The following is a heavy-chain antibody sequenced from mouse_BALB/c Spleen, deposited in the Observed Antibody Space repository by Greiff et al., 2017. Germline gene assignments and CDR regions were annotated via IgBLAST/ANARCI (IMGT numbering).Heavy chain of an antibody. CDR3: ARGGNWGYAMDY. D-gene: IGHD4-1*01. Sequence: VQLQQSGPELVKPGASVKISCKASGYTFTDYNMHWVKQSHGKSLEWIGYIYPYNGGTGYNQKFKSKATLTVDNSSSTAYMELRSLTSEDSAVYFCARGGNWGYAMDYWGQGTSVTVSS. V-gene: IGHV1S29*02. CDR1: GYTFTDYN. CDR2: IYPYNGGT. J-gene: IGHJ4*01.